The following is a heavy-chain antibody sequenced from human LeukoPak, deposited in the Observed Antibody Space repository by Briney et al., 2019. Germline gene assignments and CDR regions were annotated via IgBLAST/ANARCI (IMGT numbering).Heavy chain of an antibody. V-gene: IGHV3-66*02. J-gene: IGHJ6*03. CDR2: IHSGDTT. Sequence: PGGSLRLSCEASGFTVSSNYMTWVRQAPGKGLEWVSFIHSGDTTYYADSVKGRFTISRDNSKNTLYLQMNSLRPEDTAVYYCARGNVYYYMNVWGTGTTVTVSS. CDR3: ARGNVYYYMNV. D-gene: IGHD1-1*01. CDR1: GFTVSSNY.